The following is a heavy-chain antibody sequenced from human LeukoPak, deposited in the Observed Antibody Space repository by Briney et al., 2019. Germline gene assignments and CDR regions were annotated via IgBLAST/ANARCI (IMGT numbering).Heavy chain of an antibody. V-gene: IGHV3-30-3*01. D-gene: IGHD4-17*01. CDR1: GFTFSSYA. CDR3: AREVTTAYYFDY. Sequence: GGSLRLSCAASGFTFSSYAMHWVRQAPGKGLEWVAVISYDGSNKYYADSVEGRFTISRDNSKNTLYLQMNSLRAEDTAVYYCAREVTTAYYFDYWGQGTLVTVSS. CDR2: ISYDGSNK. J-gene: IGHJ4*02.